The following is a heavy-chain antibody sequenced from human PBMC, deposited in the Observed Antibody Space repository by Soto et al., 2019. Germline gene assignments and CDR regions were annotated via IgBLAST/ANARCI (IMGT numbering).Heavy chain of an antibody. CDR3: ARIWQYLVQGGTGWFDP. V-gene: IGHV4-30-4*01. CDR2: IYYSGST. J-gene: IGHJ5*02. CDR1: GGSISSGDYY. D-gene: IGHD6-13*01. Sequence: SETLSLTCTVSGGSISSGDYYWSWIRQPPGKGLEWIGYIYYSGSTYYNPSLKSRVTISVDKSKNQFSLKLSSVTAADTAVYYCARIWQYLVQGGTGWFDPWGQGTLVTVSS.